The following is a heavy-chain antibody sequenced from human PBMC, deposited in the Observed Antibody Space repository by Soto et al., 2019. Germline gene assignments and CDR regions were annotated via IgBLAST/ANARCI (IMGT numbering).Heavy chain of an antibody. V-gene: IGHV1-69*12. CDR3: ARSMTTVTAFDY. Sequence: QVQLVQSGAEVKKPGSSVKVSCKASGGTFSSYAISWVRQAPGQGLEWMGGIIPIFGTANYAQKFQGRVTIXAXXSTSTAYMELSSLRSEDTAVYYCARSMTTVTAFDYWGQGTLVTVSS. CDR2: IIPIFGTA. CDR1: GGTFSSYA. J-gene: IGHJ4*02. D-gene: IGHD4-17*01.